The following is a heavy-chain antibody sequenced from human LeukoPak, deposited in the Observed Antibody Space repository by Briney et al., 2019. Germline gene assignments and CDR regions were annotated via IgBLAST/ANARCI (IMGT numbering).Heavy chain of an antibody. J-gene: IGHJ4*02. CDR3: ARGPDSSGYNSEYSFEY. V-gene: IGHV1-46*01. CDR1: GYTFTSYY. CDR2: INPSGGST. Sequence: ASVKVSCKASGYTFTSYYMHWVRQAPGQGLEWMGIINPSGGSTSYAQKFQGRVTMTRDTSTSTAYMELSSLRAEDTAVYYCARGPDSSGYNSEYSFEYWGQGTLVTVSS. D-gene: IGHD3-22*01.